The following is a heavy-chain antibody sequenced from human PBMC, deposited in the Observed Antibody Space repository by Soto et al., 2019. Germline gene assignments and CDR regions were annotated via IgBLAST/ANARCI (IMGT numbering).Heavy chain of an antibody. CDR1: GFTFTSSA. D-gene: IGHD3-9*01. V-gene: IGHV1-58*02. Sequence: ASVKVSCKASGFTFTSSAMQWVRQARGQRLEWIGWIVVGSGNTNYAQKFQERVTITRDMSTSTAYMELSSLRSEDTAVYYCAAEIYDILTGGNFDYWGQGTLVTVSS. J-gene: IGHJ4*02. CDR2: IVVGSGNT. CDR3: AAEIYDILTGGNFDY.